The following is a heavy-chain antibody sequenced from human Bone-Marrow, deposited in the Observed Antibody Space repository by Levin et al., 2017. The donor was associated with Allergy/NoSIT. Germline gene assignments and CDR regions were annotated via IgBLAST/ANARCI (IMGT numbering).Heavy chain of an antibody. V-gene: IGHV3-30*03. CDR3: ARDRTEYCSGGSCYSGCDY. CDR1: GFTFSKYG. J-gene: IGHJ4*02. CDR2: ISHDGSKK. D-gene: IGHD2-15*01. Sequence: PGGSLRLSCAASGFTFSKYGMHWVRQAPGKGLEWVALISHDGSKKYYADSLKGRLTISRDDSKNTLYLQMNSLRTDDAAVYYCARDRTEYCSGGSCYSGCDYWGQGTLVTVSS.